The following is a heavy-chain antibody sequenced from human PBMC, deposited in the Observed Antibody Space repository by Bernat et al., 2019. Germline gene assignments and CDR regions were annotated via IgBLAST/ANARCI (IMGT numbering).Heavy chain of an antibody. Sequence: VQLVESGGGLVQPGGSLRLSCAASGFTFSSYAMSWVRQAPGKGLEWVSAISGSGGSTYYADSVKGRFTISRDNSKNTLYLQMNSLRAEDTAVYYCAKGGQASSGDYSIWFDPWGQGTLVTVSS. D-gene: IGHD4-11*01. CDR3: AKGGQASSGDYSIWFDP. CDR1: GFTFSSYA. J-gene: IGHJ5*02. CDR2: ISGSGGST. V-gene: IGHV3-23*04.